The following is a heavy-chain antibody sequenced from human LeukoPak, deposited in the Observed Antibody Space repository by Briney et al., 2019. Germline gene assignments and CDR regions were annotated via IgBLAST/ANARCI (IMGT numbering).Heavy chain of an antibody. J-gene: IGHJ5*02. CDR3: ARQDHQDHGNPNWFDP. D-gene: IGHD4-11*01. Sequence: SETLSLTCAVYGGSFSGYYWSWIRQPPGKGLEWIGEINHSGSTNYNPSLKSRVTISVDTSKNQSSLKLTSVTAADTAFYYCARQDHQDHGNPNWFDPWGQGTLVTVSS. V-gene: IGHV4-34*01. CDR1: GGSFSGYY. CDR2: INHSGST.